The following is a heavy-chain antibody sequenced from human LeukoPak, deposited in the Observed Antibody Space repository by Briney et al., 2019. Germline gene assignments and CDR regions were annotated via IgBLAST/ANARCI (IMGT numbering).Heavy chain of an antibody. D-gene: IGHD3-10*01. CDR1: GFTFSDYW. CDR2: KKEDGSEK. CDR3: ARGPRSGTKYSWFDP. J-gene: IGHJ5*02. Sequence: GGSLRLSCAASGFTFSDYWMNWVRQARGKGLEWVANKKEDGSEKHYVDSVKGRFTISRDNEGNSLDLHMNSLRAEDTAVYYCARGPRSGTKYSWFDPWGQGTLVTVSS. V-gene: IGHV3-7*01.